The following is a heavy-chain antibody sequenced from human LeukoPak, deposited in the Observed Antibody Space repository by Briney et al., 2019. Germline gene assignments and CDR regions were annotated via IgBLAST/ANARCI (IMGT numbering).Heavy chain of an antibody. D-gene: IGHD5-12*01. CDR1: GFTFSSYS. J-gene: IGHJ4*02. CDR2: ISTSSLYI. Sequence: GGSLRLSCAASGFTFSSYSMNWVRQAPGKGLEWVSSISTSSLYIYYSDSMKGRFTISRDNAKNSLYLQMNSLRAEDTAVYYCTRATRGGYDGYFDYWGQGTLVTVSS. CDR3: TRATRGGYDGYFDY. V-gene: IGHV3-21*01.